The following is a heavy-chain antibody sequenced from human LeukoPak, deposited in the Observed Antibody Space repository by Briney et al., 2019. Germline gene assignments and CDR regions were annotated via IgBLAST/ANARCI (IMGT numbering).Heavy chain of an antibody. V-gene: IGHV1-69*04. J-gene: IGHJ4*02. CDR1: GGTFSSYA. D-gene: IGHD1-26*01. CDR2: IIPILGIA. Sequence: SVKVSCKASGGTFSSYAISWVRQAPGQGLEWMGRIIPILGIANYAQKFQGRVTITADKSTSTAYMELSSLRSEDTAVYYCASGVGATTRFDYWGQGTLVTVSS. CDR3: ASGVGATTRFDY.